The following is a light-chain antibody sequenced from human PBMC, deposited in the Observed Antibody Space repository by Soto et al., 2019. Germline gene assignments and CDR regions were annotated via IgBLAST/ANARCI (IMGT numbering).Light chain of an antibody. V-gene: IGKV3D-20*02. CDR3: QQRSNWPPH. J-gene: IGKJ4*01. CDR2: GAS. CDR1: QSVSSSY. Sequence: EIVMRQSPATLSVSPGERATLSCRASQSVSSSYLAWYQQKPGQAPRRLIFGASFRATGIPARFSGSGSGTDFTLTITSLEPEDFAVYYCQQRSNWPPHFGGGTKVDIK.